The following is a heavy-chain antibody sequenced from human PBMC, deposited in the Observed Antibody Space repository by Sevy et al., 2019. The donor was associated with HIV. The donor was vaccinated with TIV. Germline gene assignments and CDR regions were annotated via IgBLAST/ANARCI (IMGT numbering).Heavy chain of an antibody. CDR3: ARGPVPIAAAGTYFDY. CDR1: GFTFSSYA. J-gene: IGHJ4*02. Sequence: GGSLRLSCAASGFTFSSYAMYWVRQAPGKGLEWVAVISYDGRNKYYADSVKGRFTIPRDNSKNTMYLQMNSRRAEDTAMYYCARGPVPIAAAGTYFDYWGQATLVTVSS. CDR2: ISYDGRNK. V-gene: IGHV3-30*04. D-gene: IGHD6-13*01.